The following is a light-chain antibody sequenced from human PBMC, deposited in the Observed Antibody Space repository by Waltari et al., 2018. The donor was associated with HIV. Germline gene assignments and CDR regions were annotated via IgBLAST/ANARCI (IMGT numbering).Light chain of an antibody. J-gene: IGKJ3*01. Sequence: VLLTQSPDTLSLSPGESATLSCRASQRVIGAHLAWYQQKPGQSPRLLIFDASNRATGIPVRFSGSGSGTDFTLTISSLEPEDFAVYYCQQRDNWPPLATFGPGTKVDI. CDR3: QQRDNWPPLAT. CDR1: QRVIGAH. CDR2: DAS. V-gene: IGKV3-11*01.